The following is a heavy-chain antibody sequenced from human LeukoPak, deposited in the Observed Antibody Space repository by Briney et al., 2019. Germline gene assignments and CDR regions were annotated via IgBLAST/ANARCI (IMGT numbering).Heavy chain of an antibody. J-gene: IGHJ4*02. CDR1: GFTFPNYE. Sequence: PGGSLRLSCAASGFTFPNYEVHWVRQAPGKGLEWVSYISSSGNTIYYADSVKGRFTTSRDNAKNSLYLQMNSLRVEDTAVYYCARGFGPTYWGQGSLVTVSS. CDR2: ISSSGNTI. V-gene: IGHV3-48*03. D-gene: IGHD3-16*01. CDR3: ARGFGPTY.